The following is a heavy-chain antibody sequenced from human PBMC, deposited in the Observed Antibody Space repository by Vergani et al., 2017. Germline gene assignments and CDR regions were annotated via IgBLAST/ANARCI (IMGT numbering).Heavy chain of an antibody. V-gene: IGHV3-30*03. J-gene: IGHJ4*02. CDR3: AREISCGGGDCYFDY. Sequence: QVQLVESGGGVVQPGRSLRLSCAASGFTLRSYGMHWVRQAPGKGLVWEAVISYDGSNKYYADSVKGRFTISRDNSKNTLYLQMNSLRAEDTAVYYCAREISCGGGDCYFDYWGQGTLVTVSS. CDR1: GFTLRSYG. CDR2: ISYDGSNK. D-gene: IGHD2-21*02.